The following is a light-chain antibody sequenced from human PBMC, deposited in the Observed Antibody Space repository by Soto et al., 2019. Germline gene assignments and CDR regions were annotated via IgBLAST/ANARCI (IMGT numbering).Light chain of an antibody. CDR1: QSISSW. CDR2: KAS. Sequence: DIQMTQSPSTLSASVGDRVTITCRASQSISSWLAWYQQKPGKAPKLLFYKASSLARGVPSRFSGSGPGTEFTLTISSLQPDGFAAYYCQQYNSYPTFGQGTKVEIK. J-gene: IGKJ1*01. CDR3: QQYNSYPT. V-gene: IGKV1-5*03.